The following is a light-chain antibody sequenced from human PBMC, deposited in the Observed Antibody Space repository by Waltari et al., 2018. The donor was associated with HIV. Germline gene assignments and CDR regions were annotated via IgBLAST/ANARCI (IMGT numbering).Light chain of an antibody. V-gene: IGLV3-21*02. Sequence: SYVLTQPPSVSVAPGQTARITCGGNNIGSKSVHWYQQKPGQAPVLVVYDDSDRPSWIPERFSGSNSGNTATLTISRVEAGDEADYYCQVWDSSSDHTLSVFGTGTKVTVL. CDR3: QVWDSSSDHTLSV. CDR2: DDS. J-gene: IGLJ1*01. CDR1: NIGSKS.